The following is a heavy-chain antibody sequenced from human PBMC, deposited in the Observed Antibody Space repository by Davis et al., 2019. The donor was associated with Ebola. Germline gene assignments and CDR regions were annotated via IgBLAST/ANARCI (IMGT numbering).Heavy chain of an antibody. CDR2: INHSGST. CDR1: GGSFSGYY. J-gene: IGHJ5*02. Sequence: SETLSLTCAVYGGSFSGYYWSWIRQPPGTGLEWIGEINHSGSTNYNPSLKSRVTISVDTSKNQFSLKLSSVAAADTAVYYCASGYSYGSRWFDPWGQGTLVTVSS. V-gene: IGHV4-34*01. D-gene: IGHD5-18*01. CDR3: ASGYSYGSRWFDP.